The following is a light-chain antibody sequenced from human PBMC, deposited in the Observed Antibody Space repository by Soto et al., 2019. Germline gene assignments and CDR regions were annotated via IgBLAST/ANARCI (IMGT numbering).Light chain of an antibody. CDR2: AAS. V-gene: IGKV1-39*01. CDR3: QQSYSILRT. CDR1: QSISSY. Sequence: DIQMTQSPSSLSASVGDRFTITCRASQSISSYLNWYQQKPGKAPKLLIYAASSLQSGVPSRFSGSGSGTDFTLTVTSLQPEDFATYYCQQSYSILRTFGPGTKVDI. J-gene: IGKJ3*01.